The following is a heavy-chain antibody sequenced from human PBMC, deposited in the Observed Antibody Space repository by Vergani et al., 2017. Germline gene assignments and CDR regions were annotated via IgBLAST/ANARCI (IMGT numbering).Heavy chain of an antibody. D-gene: IGHD1-14*01. V-gene: IGHV1-69*04. J-gene: IGHJ6*03. CDR3: STGFDYYYMDV. CDR1: GGTFSIYA. CDR2: IIPILGIA. Sequence: QVQLVQSGAEVKKPGSSVKVSCKASGGTFSIYAISWVRQAPGQGLEWMGRIIPILGIANYAQKFQGRVTITADKSTSTAYMELSSLRSEDTAVYYCSTGFDYYYMDVWGKGTTVTVSS.